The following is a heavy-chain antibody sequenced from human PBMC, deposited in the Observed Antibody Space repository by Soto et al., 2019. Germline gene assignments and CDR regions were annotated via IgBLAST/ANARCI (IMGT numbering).Heavy chain of an antibody. Sequence: LYCAASGFTFRSYGMHWVRQAPGKGLEWVAVIWYDGSNKYYADSVKGRFTISGDNSKNTLYLQMNSLRAEDTAVYYCARVFTMVRGVFYYGMDVWGQGTTVTVSS. V-gene: IGHV3-33*01. CDR3: ARVFTMVRGVFYYGMDV. CDR2: IWYDGSNK. CDR1: GFTFRSYG. D-gene: IGHD3-10*01. J-gene: IGHJ6*02.